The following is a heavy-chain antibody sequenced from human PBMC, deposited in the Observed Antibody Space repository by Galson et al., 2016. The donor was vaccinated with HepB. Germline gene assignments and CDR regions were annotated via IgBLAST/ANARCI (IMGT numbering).Heavy chain of an antibody. CDR3: AKNDILAGYSAFDY. Sequence: SLRISCAASGFTFSSYAMHWVRQAPGKGLEWVAVISYDGSHKYYAASVKGRFTISRDNSKNTLSLQMNSLRAEDTAVYYCAKNDILAGYSAFDYWGQGTLVTVSS. CDR2: ISYDGSHK. CDR1: GFTFSSYA. V-gene: IGHV3-30*18. D-gene: IGHD3-9*01. J-gene: IGHJ4*02.